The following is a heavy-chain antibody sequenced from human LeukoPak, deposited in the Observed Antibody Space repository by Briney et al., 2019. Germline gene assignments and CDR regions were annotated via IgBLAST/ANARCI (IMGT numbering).Heavy chain of an antibody. CDR3: AKDIRAAGTRLGAFDI. CDR2: ISWNSGSI. CDR1: GFTFDDYA. J-gene: IGHJ3*02. Sequence: GRSLRLSCAASGFTFDDYAMHWVRQAPGKGLEWVSGISWNSGSIGYADSVKGRFTISRDNAKNSLYLQMNSLRAEDTALYYCAKDIRAAGTRLGAFDIWGQGTMVTVSS. V-gene: IGHV3-9*01. D-gene: IGHD6-13*01.